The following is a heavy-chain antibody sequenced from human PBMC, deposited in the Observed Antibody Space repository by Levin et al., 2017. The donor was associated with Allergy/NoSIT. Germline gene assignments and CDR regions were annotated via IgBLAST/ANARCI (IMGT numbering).Heavy chain of an antibody. J-gene: IGHJ4*02. Sequence: GESLKISCAASGFTFSSYGMHWVRQAPGKGLEWVAVIWYDGSNKYYADSVKGRFTISRDNSKNTLYLQMNSLRAEDTAVYYCARGRQQQLVLGYYFDYWGQGTLVTVSS. V-gene: IGHV3-33*01. CDR3: ARGRQQQLVLGYYFDY. D-gene: IGHD6-13*01. CDR2: IWYDGSNK. CDR1: GFTFSSYG.